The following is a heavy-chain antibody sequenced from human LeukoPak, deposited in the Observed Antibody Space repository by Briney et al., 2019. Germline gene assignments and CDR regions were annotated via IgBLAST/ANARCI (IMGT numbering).Heavy chain of an antibody. Sequence: GGSLRLSCAASGFTFSSYNMNWVRQAPGKGLEWVSSITSGSSYIYYADSVKGRFTISRDNAKNSLYLRMNSLRAEDTAVYYCARDPYSGSYGNYYYYFMDVWGKGTTVTISS. V-gene: IGHV3-21*01. J-gene: IGHJ6*03. D-gene: IGHD1-26*01. CDR3: ARDPYSGSYGNYYYYFMDV. CDR1: GFTFSSYN. CDR2: ITSGSSYI.